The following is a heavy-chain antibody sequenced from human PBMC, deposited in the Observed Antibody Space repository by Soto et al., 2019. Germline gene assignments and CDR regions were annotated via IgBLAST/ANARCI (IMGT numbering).Heavy chain of an antibody. Sequence: SVKVSCKASGFTFSNSAIQWVRQTRGQRLEWIGWIVVGSGNTNYARELHGRVTITRDMSTSAAYMELRGLRSDDTAVYYCARVRQLVGYFYYYMDVWGKGTTVTVSS. CDR1: GFTFSNSA. CDR2: IVVGSGNT. D-gene: IGHD6-6*01. CDR3: ARVRQLVGYFYYYMDV. V-gene: IGHV1-58*02. J-gene: IGHJ6*03.